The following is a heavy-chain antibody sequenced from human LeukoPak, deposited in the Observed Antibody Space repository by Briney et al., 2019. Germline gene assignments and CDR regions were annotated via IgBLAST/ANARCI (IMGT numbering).Heavy chain of an antibody. J-gene: IGHJ3*02. CDR2: IYSGGST. D-gene: IGHD3-3*01. CDR3: ARDSGYYDAEHFDI. CDR1: GFTVSSNY. V-gene: IGHV3-53*01. Sequence: GGSLRLSCAASGFTVSSNYMSWVRQAPGKGLEWVSVIYSGGSTYYADSVKGRFTISRDNSKNTLYLQMNSLRAEDTAVYYCARDSGYYDAEHFDIWGQGTMVTVSS.